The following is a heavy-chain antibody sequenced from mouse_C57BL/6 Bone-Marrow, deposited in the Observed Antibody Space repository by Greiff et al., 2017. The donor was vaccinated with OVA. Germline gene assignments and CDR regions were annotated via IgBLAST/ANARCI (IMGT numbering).Heavy chain of an antibody. CDR3: APYDSYFDY. V-gene: IGHV14-3*01. Sequence: EVKLVESVAELVRPGASVKLSCTASGFNIKNTYMPWVKQRPEQGLEWIGRIDPANGNTKYAPKFQGKATITADTSSNTAYLQLSSLTSEDTAIYYCAPYDSYFDYWGQGTTLTVSS. CDR2: IDPANGNT. J-gene: IGHJ2*01. CDR1: GFNIKNTY. D-gene: IGHD2-4*01.